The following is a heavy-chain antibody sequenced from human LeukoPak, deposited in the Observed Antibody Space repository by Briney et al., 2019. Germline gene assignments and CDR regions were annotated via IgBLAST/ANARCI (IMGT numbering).Heavy chain of an antibody. D-gene: IGHD1-7*01. CDR2: IYYSGST. J-gene: IGHJ4*02. CDR3: ARPLTGTTLIFDY. V-gene: IGHV4-59*01. Sequence: SETLSLTCTVSGGSISSYYWSWIRQPPGKGLEWIGYIYYSGSTSYNPSLKSRVTTSVDTSKNQFSLKLSSVTAADTAVYYCARPLTGTTLIFDYWGQGTLVTVS. CDR1: GGSISSYY.